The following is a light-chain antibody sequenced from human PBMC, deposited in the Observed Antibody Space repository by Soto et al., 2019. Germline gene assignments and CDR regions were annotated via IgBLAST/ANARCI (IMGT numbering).Light chain of an antibody. CDR2: GAS. J-gene: IGKJ5*01. CDR3: HQYDNWPKT. Sequence: EIVMTQSPATLSVSPGETTRLAVRASQSINSDVAWYQQKVGQTPRLLIYGASTRATGIPARFSGSGSGTEFTLTISSLQSEDFAVYYCHQYDNWPKTFGQGTRLEI. V-gene: IGKV3-15*01. CDR1: QSINSD.